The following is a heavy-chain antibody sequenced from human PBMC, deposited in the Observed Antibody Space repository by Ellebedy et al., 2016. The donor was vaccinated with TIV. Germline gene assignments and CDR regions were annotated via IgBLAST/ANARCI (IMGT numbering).Heavy chain of an antibody. CDR2: ISGGGDAT. CDR3: ARDPPNYGDYGDY. D-gene: IGHD4-17*01. J-gene: IGHJ4*02. CDR1: GFTFSNFA. Sequence: GESLKISXAASGFTFSNFAMSWVRQAPGKGLEWVSAISGGGDATYYADSVKGRFTISRDNSKNTLYLQMNSLRAEDTAVYYCARDPPNYGDYGDYWGQGTLVTVSS. V-gene: IGHV3-23*01.